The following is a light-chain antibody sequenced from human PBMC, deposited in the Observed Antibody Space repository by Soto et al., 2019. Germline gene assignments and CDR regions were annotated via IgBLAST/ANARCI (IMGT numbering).Light chain of an antibody. CDR3: QQYYSYPPFT. V-gene: IGKV1-8*01. Sequence: AIRMTQSPSSFSASTGDRVTITCRASQGISSYLAWYQQKPGKAPKLLIYAASTLQSGVPSRFSGSGSGTDXXXTXSXLQSEDFATYYCQQYYSYPPFTFGPGTKVDIK. J-gene: IGKJ3*01. CDR2: AAS. CDR1: QGISSY.